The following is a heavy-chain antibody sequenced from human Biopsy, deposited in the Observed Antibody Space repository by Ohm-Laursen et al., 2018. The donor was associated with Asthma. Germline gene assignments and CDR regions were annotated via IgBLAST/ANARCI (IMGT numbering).Heavy chain of an antibody. D-gene: IGHD3-3*01. CDR3: AKRRGYSDLTDFDH. V-gene: IGHV3-53*05. CDR2: IYSGGTS. Sequence: GQTLSLTCAASGFTVSRDYMFWVRQAPGKGLEWVSVIYSGGTSHTADSVRGRFTISRDNAKSTLYLQMSRLRTDDTAVYFCAKRRGYSDLTDFDHWGQGTLVTVSS. CDR1: GFTVSRDY. J-gene: IGHJ4*02.